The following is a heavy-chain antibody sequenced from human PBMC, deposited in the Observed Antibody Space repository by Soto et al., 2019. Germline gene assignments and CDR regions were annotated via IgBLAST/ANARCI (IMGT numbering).Heavy chain of an antibody. V-gene: IGHV3-13*01. J-gene: IGHJ3*02. Sequence: EVQLVESGGGLVQPGGSLRLSCAASGFTFSSYDMHWVRQATGKGLEWVSAIGTAGDTYYPRSVKGRFTISRENAKNSLYLQMNSLRAEDTAVYYCARSYSSSSSNAFDIWGQGTMVTVSS. CDR3: ARSYSSSSSNAFDI. CDR1: GFTFSSYD. CDR2: IGTAGDT. D-gene: IGHD6-6*01.